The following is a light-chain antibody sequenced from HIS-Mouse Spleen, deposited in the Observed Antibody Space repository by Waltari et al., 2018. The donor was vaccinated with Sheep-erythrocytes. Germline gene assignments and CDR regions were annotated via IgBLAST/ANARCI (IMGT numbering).Light chain of an antibody. CDR3: SSYTSSSTWV. J-gene: IGLJ3*02. CDR1: SSDVGGYNY. Sequence: QSALTQPASVSGSPGQSITISCTGTSSDVGGYNYVSWYQQHPGKAPKLMIYEVRNRPSGVSNRFPGSKSGNTASLTISGLQAEDEADYYCSSYTSSSTWVFGGGTKLTVL. V-gene: IGLV2-14*01. CDR2: EVR.